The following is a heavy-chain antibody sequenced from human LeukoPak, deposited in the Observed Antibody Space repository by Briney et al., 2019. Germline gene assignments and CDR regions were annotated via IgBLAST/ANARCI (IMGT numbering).Heavy chain of an antibody. J-gene: IGHJ4*02. CDR2: IYHSGST. Sequence: PSETLSLTCAVSGGSISSGGYSWSWIRQPPGKGLEWIGYIYHSGSTYYNPSLKSRVTISVDTSKNQFSLKLSSVTAADTAVYYCARAAPQAFGVPFDYWGQGTLVTVSS. V-gene: IGHV4-30-2*01. CDR1: GGSISSGGYS. CDR3: ARAAPQAFGVPFDY. D-gene: IGHD3-16*01.